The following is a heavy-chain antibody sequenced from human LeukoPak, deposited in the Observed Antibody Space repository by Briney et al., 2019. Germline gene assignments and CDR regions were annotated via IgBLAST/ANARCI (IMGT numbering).Heavy chain of an antibody. CDR1: GYTYTSYA. Sequence: ASVKVSCKASGYTYTSYAMNWVRQAHGQGLEWMGWINPNSGGTNYAQKFQGRVTMTRDTSISTAYMELSRLRSDDTAVYYCASSLGDKGGAFDIWGQGTMVTVSS. J-gene: IGHJ3*02. CDR2: INPNSGGT. D-gene: IGHD3-16*01. CDR3: ASSLGDKGGAFDI. V-gene: IGHV1-2*02.